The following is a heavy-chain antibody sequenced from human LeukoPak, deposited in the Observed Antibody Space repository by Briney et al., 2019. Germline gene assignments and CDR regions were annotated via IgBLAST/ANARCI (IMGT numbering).Heavy chain of an antibody. J-gene: IGHJ4*02. CDR2: INPNSGGT. V-gene: IGHV1-2*02. CDR1: VYTYTGYY. CDR3: ATPERGYSGYDFGS. Sequence: ASVKVSCKSSVYTYTGYYMHWVRQAPGQGLEWMGLINPNSGGTNYAQKFQGRVTMTRDTSISTAYMELSRLRSDDTAVYYCATPERGYSGYDFGSWGQGTLFTVSS. D-gene: IGHD5-12*01.